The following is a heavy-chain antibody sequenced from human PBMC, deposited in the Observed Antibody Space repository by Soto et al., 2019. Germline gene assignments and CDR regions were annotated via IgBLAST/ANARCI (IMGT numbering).Heavy chain of an antibody. CDR2: IIPIFGTA. Sequence: QVQLVQSGAEVKKPGSSVKVSCKASGGTFSSYAISWVRQAPGQGLEWMGGIIPIFGTANYAQKFQGRVTITADESTSTAYMALSSLRSEDTAVYYCARDFTMVRGVIPWFDPWGQGTLVTVSS. CDR3: ARDFTMVRGVIPWFDP. D-gene: IGHD3-10*01. J-gene: IGHJ5*02. CDR1: GGTFSSYA. V-gene: IGHV1-69*12.